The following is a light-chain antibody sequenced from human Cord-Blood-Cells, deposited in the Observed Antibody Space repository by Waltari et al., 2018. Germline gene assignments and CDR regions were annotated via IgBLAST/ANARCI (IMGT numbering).Light chain of an antibody. J-gene: IGLJ1*01. Sequence: QSALTQPASVSGSPGQSITISCTGTSSDVGSYNLVSWYQQHPGKAPKLMIYEGSKRPSGGSNRVSGSKSGNTASLTISGLQAEDEADYYCCSYAGSYVFGTGTKVTVL. CDR2: EGS. CDR3: CSYAGSYV. CDR1: SSDVGSYNL. V-gene: IGLV2-23*01.